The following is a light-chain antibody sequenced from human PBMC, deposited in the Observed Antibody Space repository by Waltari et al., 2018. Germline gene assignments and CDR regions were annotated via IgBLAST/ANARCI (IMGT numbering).Light chain of an antibody. V-gene: IGLV5-37*01. CDR1: SDINVGDFN. CDR2: YKSDSEK. J-gene: IGLJ3*02. CDR3: MFWPSNVWV. Sequence: QPVLPQPPSSSASPGESARLTCTLPSDINVGDFNIYWYQQRPGSSPRFLLYYKSDSEKSQGSGVPSRFSGSKDASANAGILLISGLQSEDEADYYCMFWPSNVWVFGGGTKLTVL.